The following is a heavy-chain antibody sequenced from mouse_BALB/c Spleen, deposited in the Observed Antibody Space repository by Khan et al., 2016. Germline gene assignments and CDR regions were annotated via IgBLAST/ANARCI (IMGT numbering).Heavy chain of an antibody. Sequence: QVQLKESGPGLVAPSQSLSITCTVSGFSIIAYGVNWVRQPPGKGLEWMGLIWGDGSTNYNPALKDSLNITKATYTTHGYLKMHSLQTDDHDRYYFARSGWDYYAMDYWGQGTSVTVSS. CDR2: IWGDGST. CDR1: GFSIIAYG. J-gene: IGHJ4*01. V-gene: IGHV2-6-7*01. CDR3: ARSGWDYYAMDY. D-gene: IGHD1-3*01.